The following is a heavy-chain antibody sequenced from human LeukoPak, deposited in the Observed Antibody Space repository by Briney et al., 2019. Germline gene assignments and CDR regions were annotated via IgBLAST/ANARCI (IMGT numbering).Heavy chain of an antibody. V-gene: IGHV3-74*01. J-gene: IGHJ6*02. D-gene: IGHD6-13*01. CDR3: AKDRPGYSSSWYRDSYYYYGMDV. CDR2: INPDGSTT. Sequence: PGGSLRLSCAASGFTLSGYWIHWVRQAPGRGLVWVARINPDGSTTSYADSVKGRITISRDNAKNTLYLQMNSLRAEDAAVYYCAKDRPGYSSSWYRDSYYYYGMDVWGQGTTVTVSS. CDR1: GFTLSGYW.